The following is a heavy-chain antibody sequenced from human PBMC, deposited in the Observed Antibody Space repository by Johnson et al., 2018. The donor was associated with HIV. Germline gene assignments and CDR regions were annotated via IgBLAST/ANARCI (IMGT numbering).Heavy chain of an antibody. V-gene: IGHV3-20*04. Sequence: VQLVESGGGVVRPGGSLRLSCAASGFTFDDYGMSWVRQAPGKGLEWVSGINWNGGSTSYADSVKGRFTISRDNSKNTVYLKMNSLRAEDTAVYYCARDTIRELQLPDGFDVWGQGTMVTVSS. D-gene: IGHD1-7*01. J-gene: IGHJ3*01. CDR1: GFTFDDYG. CDR3: ARDTIRELQLPDGFDV. CDR2: INWNGGST.